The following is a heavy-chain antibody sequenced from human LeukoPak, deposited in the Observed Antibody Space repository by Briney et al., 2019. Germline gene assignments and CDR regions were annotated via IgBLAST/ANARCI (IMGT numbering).Heavy chain of an antibody. V-gene: IGHV4-4*07. CDR1: GGSINNYY. CDR3: ARGRYCSADICSGGDAFDI. Sequence: SETLSLTCTVSGGSINNYYWSWIRQPAGKGLEWIGRIYTRGSTNYNPSLKSRVTLSVDTSKNQFSLKLRSVTAADTAVYYCARGRYCSADICSGGDAFDIWGQGTMVSVSS. J-gene: IGHJ3*02. D-gene: IGHD2-15*01. CDR2: IYTRGST.